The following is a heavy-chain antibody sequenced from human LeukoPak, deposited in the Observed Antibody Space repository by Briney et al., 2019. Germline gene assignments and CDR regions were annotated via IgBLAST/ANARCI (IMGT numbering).Heavy chain of an antibody. CDR1: GGSISSSSYY. Sequence: PSETLSLTCTVSGGSISSSSYYWGWIRQPPGKGLEWIGYIYYSGSTNYNPSLKSRVTISVDTSKNQFSLKLSSVTAADTAVYYCARDRVGATWFDPWGQGTLVTVSS. CDR3: ARDRVGATWFDP. J-gene: IGHJ5*02. CDR2: IYYSGST. D-gene: IGHD1-26*01. V-gene: IGHV4-61*01.